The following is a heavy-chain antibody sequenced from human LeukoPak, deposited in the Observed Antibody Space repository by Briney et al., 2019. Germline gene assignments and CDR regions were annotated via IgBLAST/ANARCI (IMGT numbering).Heavy chain of an antibody. Sequence: ASVKVSCKASGGTFSSYAISWVRQAPGQGLEWMGRIIPIFGAANYAQKFQGRVTITTDESTSTAYMEPSSLRSEDTAVYYCARDNYDYVWGSYRPHMAIDYWGQGTLVTVSS. CDR2: IIPIFGAA. CDR1: GGTFSSYA. V-gene: IGHV1-69*05. CDR3: ARDNYDYVWGSYRPHMAIDY. D-gene: IGHD3-16*02. J-gene: IGHJ4*02.